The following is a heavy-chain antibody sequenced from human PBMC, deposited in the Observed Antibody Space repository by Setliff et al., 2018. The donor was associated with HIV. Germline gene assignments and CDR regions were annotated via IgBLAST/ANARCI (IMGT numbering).Heavy chain of an antibody. D-gene: IGHD3-3*01. Sequence: ASVKVSCKASGYTFTGYYIHWVRQAPGQGLEWMGWINPNSDDTIYAQTFQGRVTMTRDTSTSTAYMELSRLRSDDTAVYYCARTEYFDFWSGPRGFDPWGQGTLVT. CDR3: ARTEYFDFWSGPRGFDP. CDR1: GYTFTGYY. V-gene: IGHV1-2*02. J-gene: IGHJ5*02. CDR2: INPNSDDT.